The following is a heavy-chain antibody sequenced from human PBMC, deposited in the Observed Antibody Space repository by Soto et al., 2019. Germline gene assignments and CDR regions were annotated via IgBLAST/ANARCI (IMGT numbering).Heavy chain of an antibody. V-gene: IGHV3-23*01. CDR1: GFTFNSYA. CDR2: ISGSGGST. D-gene: IGHD3-9*01. J-gene: IGHJ4*02. CDR3: AKDILTGYFNFDY. Sequence: GGSLRLSCAASGFTFNSYAMSWVRQASGKGLEWVSAISGSGGSTYYADSVNGRFTISRDNSKNTLYLQMNSLRAEDTAVYYCAKDILTGYFNFDYWGQGTLVTVCS.